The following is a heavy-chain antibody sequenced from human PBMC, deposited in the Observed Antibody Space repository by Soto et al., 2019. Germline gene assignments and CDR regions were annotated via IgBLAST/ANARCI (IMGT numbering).Heavy chain of an antibody. CDR3: ASVLLHARPHATLSF. D-gene: IGHD3-22*01. CDR1: GGTFSSYT. CDR2: IIPILGIA. Sequence: SVKVSCKASGGTFSSYTISWVRQAPGQGLEWMGRIIPILGIANYAQKFQGRVTITADKSTSTAYMELSSLRSEDTAVYYCASVLLHARPHATLSFWRQGTLVIGSS. V-gene: IGHV1-69*02. J-gene: IGHJ4*02.